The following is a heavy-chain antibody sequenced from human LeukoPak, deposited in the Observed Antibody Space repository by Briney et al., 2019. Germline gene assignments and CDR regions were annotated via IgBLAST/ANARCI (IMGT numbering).Heavy chain of an antibody. V-gene: IGHV3-64*01. D-gene: IGHD6-13*01. CDR3: ARDPPYAAAGPFDY. J-gene: IGHJ4*02. Sequence: GRSLRLSCAGSGFTFSTYAMHCVREAPGKGEEYVSAISSNGGSTYYANSVKGRFTISRENSKNTWYRQMGSLRAEDMAVYYCARDPPYAAAGPFDYWGQGTLVTVSS. CDR1: GFTFSTYA. CDR2: ISSNGGST.